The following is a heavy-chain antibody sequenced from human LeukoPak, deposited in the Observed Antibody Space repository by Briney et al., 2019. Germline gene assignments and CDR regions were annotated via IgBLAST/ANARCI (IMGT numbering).Heavy chain of an antibody. D-gene: IGHD3-10*01. CDR3: ARGAMVRGVTGMDV. Sequence: ASVKVSCKASGYTFTSYGISWVRQAPGQGLGWMGWISAYNGNTNYAQKLQGRVTMTTDTSTSTAYMELRSLRSDDTAVYYCARGAMVRGVTGMDVWGKGTTVTVSS. CDR1: GYTFTSYG. V-gene: IGHV1-18*04. CDR2: ISAYNGNT. J-gene: IGHJ6*04.